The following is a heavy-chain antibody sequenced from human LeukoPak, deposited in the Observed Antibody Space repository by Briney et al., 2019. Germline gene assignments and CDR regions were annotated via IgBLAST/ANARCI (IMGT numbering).Heavy chain of an antibody. CDR2: IYYSGST. V-gene: IGHV4-59*12. J-gene: IGHJ3*02. CDR3: ARDPADSIEGAFDI. CDR1: GGSISSYY. Sequence: SETLPLTCTVSGGSISSYYWSWIRQPPGKGLEWIGSIYYSGSTYYNPSLKSRVTISVDTSKNQFSLKLSSVTAADTAVYYCARDPADSIEGAFDIWGQGTMVTVSS.